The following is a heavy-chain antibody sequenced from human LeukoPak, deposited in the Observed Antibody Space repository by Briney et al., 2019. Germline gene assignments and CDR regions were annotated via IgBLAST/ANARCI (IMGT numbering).Heavy chain of an antibody. CDR1: GGSISSYY. D-gene: IGHD1-26*01. CDR2: IYYSGST. Sequence: SETLSLTCTVSGGSISSYYWSWIRQPPGKGLEWIGYIYYSGSTYYNPSLKSRVTISVDTSKNQFSLKLSSVTAADTAVYYCARVVGARGRVDYWGQGTLVTVSS. CDR3: ARVVGARGRVDY. V-gene: IGHV4-59*12. J-gene: IGHJ4*02.